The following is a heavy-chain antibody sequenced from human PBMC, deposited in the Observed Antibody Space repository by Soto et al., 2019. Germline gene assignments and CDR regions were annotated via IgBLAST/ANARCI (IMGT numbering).Heavy chain of an antibody. CDR3: ASPDSFHYGMDV. D-gene: IGHD3-22*01. Sequence: SETLYLTCTVSGGSISSSSYYWGWIRQPPGKGLEWIGSIYYSGSTYYNPSLKSRVTISVDTSKNQFSLKLSSVTAADTAVYYCASPDSFHYGMDVWGQGTTVTVSS. CDR1: GGSISSSSYY. CDR2: IYYSGST. J-gene: IGHJ6*02. V-gene: IGHV4-39*01.